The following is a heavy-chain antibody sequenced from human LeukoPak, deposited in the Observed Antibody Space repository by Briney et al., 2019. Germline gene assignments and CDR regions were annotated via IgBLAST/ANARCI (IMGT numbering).Heavy chain of an antibody. J-gene: IGHJ4*02. CDR2: ISSSSSYI. Sequence: PGGSLRLSCAASGFTVSSNYMNWVRQAPGKGLEWVSSISSSSSYIYYADSVKGRFTISRDNAKNSLYLQMNSLRAEDTAVYYCASGYSGYSYDLDYWGQGTLVTVSS. CDR3: ASGYSGYSYDLDY. V-gene: IGHV3-21*01. D-gene: IGHD5-18*01. CDR1: GFTVSSNY.